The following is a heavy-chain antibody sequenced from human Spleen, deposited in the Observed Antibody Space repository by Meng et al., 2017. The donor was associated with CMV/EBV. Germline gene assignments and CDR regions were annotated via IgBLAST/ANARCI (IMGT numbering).Heavy chain of an antibody. Sequence: TFTGYYMHWVRQATGQGLEWMGWINPNSGGTNYAQKFQGRVTMTRDTSISTAYMELSRLRSDDTAVYYCARGGQAYCGGDCYSGWFDPWGQGTLVTVSS. CDR1: TFTGYY. CDR2: INPNSGGT. D-gene: IGHD2-21*01. V-gene: IGHV1-2*02. J-gene: IGHJ5*02. CDR3: ARGGQAYCGGDCYSGWFDP.